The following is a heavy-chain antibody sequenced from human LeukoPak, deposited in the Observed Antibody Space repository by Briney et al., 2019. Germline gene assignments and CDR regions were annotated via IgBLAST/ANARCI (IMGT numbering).Heavy chain of an antibody. CDR2: IYSGGST. J-gene: IGHJ4*02. V-gene: IGHV3-53*01. CDR1: GFTVSNNY. CDR3: AKCPRGYSYGPPGFFDY. D-gene: IGHD5-18*01. Sequence: GGSLRLSCAASGFTVSNNYISWVRQAPGKGLEWVSVIYSGGSTYYADSVKGRFTISRDNSKNTLYLQMNSLRAEDTAVYYCAKCPRGYSYGPPGFFDYWGQGTLVTVSS.